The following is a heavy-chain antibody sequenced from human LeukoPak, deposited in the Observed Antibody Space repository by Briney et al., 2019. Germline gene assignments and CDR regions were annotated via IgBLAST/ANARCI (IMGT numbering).Heavy chain of an antibody. Sequence: PSGTLSLTCAVSGGSISSSNWWSWVRQPPGKGLEWIGEIYHSGSTNYNPSLKSRVTISVDKSKNQFSLKLSSVTAADTAVYYCARDQFRAAAATYFPLYYYSGMDVWGQGTTVTVSS. J-gene: IGHJ6*02. V-gene: IGHV4-4*02. CDR2: IYHSGST. CDR3: ARDQFRAAAATYFPLYYYSGMDV. CDR1: GGSISSSNW. D-gene: IGHD2-15*01.